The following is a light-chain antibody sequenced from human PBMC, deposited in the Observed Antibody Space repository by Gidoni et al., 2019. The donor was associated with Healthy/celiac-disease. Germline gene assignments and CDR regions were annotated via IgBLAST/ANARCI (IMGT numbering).Light chain of an antibody. CDR1: QSISSW. J-gene: IGKJ1*01. V-gene: IGKV1-5*03. Sequence: DIQMTQSPSTLSASVGDRVTITCRASQSISSWLAWYQQKPGKAPKLLIHKASSLESGVPSRFSGSGSGTEFTLTISSLQPDDFATYYCQQYNSYSRTFXQXTKVEIK. CDR2: KAS. CDR3: QQYNSYSRT.